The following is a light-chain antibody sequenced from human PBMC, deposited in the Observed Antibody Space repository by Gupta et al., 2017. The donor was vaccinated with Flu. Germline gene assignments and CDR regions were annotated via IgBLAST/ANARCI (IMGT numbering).Light chain of an antibody. CDR2: KAS. J-gene: IGKJ4*01. CDR3: QQYNSDLLT. V-gene: IGKV1-5*03. CDR1: QSISSW. Sequence: DIQMTQSPSTLSASVGDSFTITCRASQSISSWMAWYQQKPGKAPKLLIYKASSLESGVPSRFSGSGSGTEFTLTISSLQPDDFATYYCQQYNSDLLTFGGGTKVEIK.